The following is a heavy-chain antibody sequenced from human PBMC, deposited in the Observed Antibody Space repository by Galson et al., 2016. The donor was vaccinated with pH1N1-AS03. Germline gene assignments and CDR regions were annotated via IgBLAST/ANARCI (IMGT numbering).Heavy chain of an antibody. V-gene: IGHV3-9*01. Sequence: SLRLSCAASGFTFDDYSMHWVRQVPGKGLEWVSGISWKSGRIGYADSVKGRFTISRDNAKNSLYLQMNSLRVEDTALYYCAKEGVKDFGSGSFYFLDYWGQGTLVTVSS. CDR2: ISWKSGRI. J-gene: IGHJ4*02. CDR1: GFTFDDYS. CDR3: AKEGVKDFGSGSFYFLDY. D-gene: IGHD3-10*01.